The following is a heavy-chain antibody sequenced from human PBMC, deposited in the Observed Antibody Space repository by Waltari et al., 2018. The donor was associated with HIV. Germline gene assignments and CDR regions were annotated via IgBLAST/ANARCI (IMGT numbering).Heavy chain of an antibody. Sequence: EVQVMQSGAEVKKPGESLKISCKVSGYNFASYWIGWVRQMPGKVLGGRGTFCPRASETRCGPSFQGQVTISADTSISTAFLQWDSLQASDTAMYYCARLDFYQSPGFSLGFDYWGQGTLVTVSS. CDR2: FCPRASET. CDR3: ARLDFYQSPGFSLGFDY. CDR1: GYNFASYW. D-gene: IGHD2-21*01. J-gene: IGHJ4*02. V-gene: IGHV5-51*03.